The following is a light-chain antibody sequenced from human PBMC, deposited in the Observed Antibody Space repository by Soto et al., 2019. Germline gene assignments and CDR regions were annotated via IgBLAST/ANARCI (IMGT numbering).Light chain of an antibody. CDR2: GAC. Sequence: EIVLTQSPGTLSLSPGERATLSCRASQRVSSSYLAWYQQKPGQAPRLLIYGACSRATGIPDRFSGSGSGTDFTLTISRLEPEDFAVYYCQQYGSSGRLGQRTKVDSK. J-gene: IGKJ1*01. CDR1: QRVSSSY. V-gene: IGKV3-20*01. CDR3: QQYGSSGR.